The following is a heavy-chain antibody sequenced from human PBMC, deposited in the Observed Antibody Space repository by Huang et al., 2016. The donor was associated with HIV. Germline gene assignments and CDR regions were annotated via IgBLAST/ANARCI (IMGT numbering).Heavy chain of an antibody. J-gene: IGHJ4*02. Sequence: QVQLRQWGAGLVKPSETLSLTCAVYGGSFSGYYWTWIRQSPGKGLEWIGEINHIGNTIYQPYRNSRVTMSKDTAKIQFSLQLSAVSAADTGVYFWAREKAADSAWYGVYYFDYWGEGALVTVTS. CDR3: AREKAADSAWYGVYYFDY. CDR2: INHIGNT. CDR1: GGSFSGYY. D-gene: IGHD6-19*01. V-gene: IGHV4-34*01.